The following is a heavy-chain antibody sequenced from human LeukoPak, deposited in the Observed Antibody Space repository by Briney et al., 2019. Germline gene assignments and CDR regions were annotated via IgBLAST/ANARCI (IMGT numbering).Heavy chain of an antibody. CDR2: FDPEDGET. D-gene: IGHD4-17*01. J-gene: IGHJ4*02. CDR3: ATITVTNSFDY. CDR1: GYTFTSYG. V-gene: IGHV1-24*01. Sequence: ASVKVSCKASGYTFTSYGISWVRQAPGQGLEWMGGFDPEDGETIYAQKFQGRVTMTEDTSTDTAYMELSSLRSEDTAVYYCATITVTNSFDYWGQGTLVTVSS.